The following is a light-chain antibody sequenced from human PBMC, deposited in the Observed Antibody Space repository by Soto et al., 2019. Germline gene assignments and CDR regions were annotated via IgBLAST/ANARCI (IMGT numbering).Light chain of an antibody. Sequence: AIQMTQSPSSLCASVEHRVTITCRASQSIRAELGRYQVKPGKAPKLLIYAASTLQSGVPSRFSGSASGTDFTLTISSLQPEDVATYYCLQDYNYPRTFGQGTKVDIK. V-gene: IGKV1-6*01. CDR1: QSIRAE. CDR2: AAS. J-gene: IGKJ1*01. CDR3: LQDYNYPRT.